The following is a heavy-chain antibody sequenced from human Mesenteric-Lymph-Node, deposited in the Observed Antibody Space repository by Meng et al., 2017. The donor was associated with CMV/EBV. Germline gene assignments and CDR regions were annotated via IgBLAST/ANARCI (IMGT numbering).Heavy chain of an antibody. Sequence: VHLGEAGGGVVQPGGSLRLSCAASGFNVRDKYMSWVRQAPGKGLEWVCIIYRGDNTYYIDSVKDRFTVSRDNSKNTMYLQMNSLRVEDTAVYYCTGDSVSNPNLDYWGQGTLVTVSS. CDR2: IYRGDNT. D-gene: IGHD3-10*01. CDR1: GFNVRDKY. CDR3: TGDSVSNPNLDY. J-gene: IGHJ4*02. V-gene: IGHV3-66*01.